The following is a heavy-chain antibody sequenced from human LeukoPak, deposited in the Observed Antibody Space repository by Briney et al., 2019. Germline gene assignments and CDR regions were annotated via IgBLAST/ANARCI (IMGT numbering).Heavy chain of an antibody. V-gene: IGHV3-74*01. Sequence: GGSLRLSCAASGFTFSSYWMHWVRQAPGKGLVWVSRINRDGSSANYADSVKGRFTFSRDNAKITLYLQMHSLRAEDTAVYYCVRDKFGTLIYGSSCFDSWGQGTLVTVSS. D-gene: IGHD6-6*01. CDR3: VRDKFGTLIYGSSCFDS. CDR1: GFTFSSYW. CDR2: INRDGSSA. J-gene: IGHJ4*02.